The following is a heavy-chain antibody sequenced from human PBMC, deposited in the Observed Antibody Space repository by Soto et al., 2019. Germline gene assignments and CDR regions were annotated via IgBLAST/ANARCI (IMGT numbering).Heavy chain of an antibody. Sequence: QVHLVQSGAEVKKPGASVKVSCKASGYTFSDYYMHWVRQAPGQGLEWMGWINPSSGGTHFAVQLQGRITMTRDTSIGTDYMELSRLTSDDTAVYYCARDRQSILRGVIIGGAFDIWGLGTMVAVSS. J-gene: IGHJ3*02. D-gene: IGHD3-10*01. CDR2: INPSSGGT. CDR3: ARDRQSILRGVIIGGAFDI. CDR1: GYTFSDYY. V-gene: IGHV1-2*02.